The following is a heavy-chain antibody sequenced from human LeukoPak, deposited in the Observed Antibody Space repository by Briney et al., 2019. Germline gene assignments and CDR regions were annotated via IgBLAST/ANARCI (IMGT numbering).Heavy chain of an antibody. V-gene: IGHV3-23*01. D-gene: IGHD4-11*01. CDR2: ISGDGTET. Sequence: GGSLRLSCTASGLIFRNYAMTWVRQAPRKGLEWVSTISGDGTETFYADSVKGRFTISRDNSQNTHYLQMSSLRAEDTGIYYCAKGGHYSFFDYWGQGTLVTVSS. CDR1: GLIFRNYA. CDR3: AKGGHYSFFDY. J-gene: IGHJ4*02.